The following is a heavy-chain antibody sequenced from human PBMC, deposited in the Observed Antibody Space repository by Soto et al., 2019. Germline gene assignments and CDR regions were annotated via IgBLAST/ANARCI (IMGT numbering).Heavy chain of an antibody. Sequence: GASVKISCKASGYTFTSYAMNWVRQAPGQRLEWMGWINAGNGNTKYSQKLQGRVTFTGDTSASTAHMELSSLRSEDTAVYFCARGVENIVVVLDVFGYYGMDVWGQGTTVTVSS. CDR2: INAGNGNT. D-gene: IGHD2-2*01. CDR1: GYTFTSYA. CDR3: ARGVENIVVVLDVFGYYGMDV. V-gene: IGHV1-3*01. J-gene: IGHJ6*02.